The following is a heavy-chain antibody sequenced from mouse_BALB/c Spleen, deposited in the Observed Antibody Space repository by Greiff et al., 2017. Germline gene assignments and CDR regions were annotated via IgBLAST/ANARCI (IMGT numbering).Heavy chain of an antibody. CDR1: GYTFTDYA. CDR2: ISTYYGDA. Sequence: QVQLQQSGAELVRPGVSVKISCKGSGYTFTDYAMHWVKQSHAKSLEWIGVISTYYGDASYNQKFKGKATMTVDKSSSTAYMELARLTSEDSAIYYCARNDYDGTWFAYWGQGTLVTVSA. J-gene: IGHJ3*01. D-gene: IGHD2-4*01. CDR3: ARNDYDGTWFAY. V-gene: IGHV1S137*01.